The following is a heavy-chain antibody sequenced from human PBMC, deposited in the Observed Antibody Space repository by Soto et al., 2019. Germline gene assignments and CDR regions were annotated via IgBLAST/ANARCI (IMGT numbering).Heavy chain of an antibody. V-gene: IGHV4-30-4*01. Sequence: PAETLSLTCTVAGGSISSGDYYCCWIRQPPGKGLEWIVYFDYSGSTYYNPSLKSRVTISVDTSKNQYHLQLSYVSAADTAEDYGACQVASTLSYWGEGTMVTVSS. J-gene: IGHJ4*01. CDR1: GGSISSGDYY. D-gene: IGHD2-2*01. CDR3: ACQVASTLSY. CDR2: FDYSGST.